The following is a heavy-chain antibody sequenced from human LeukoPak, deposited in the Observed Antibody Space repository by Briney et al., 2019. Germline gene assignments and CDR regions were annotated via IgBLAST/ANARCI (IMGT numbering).Heavy chain of an antibody. CDR2: IYSGGST. Sequence: PGGSLRLSCAASGFTVSSNYMSWVRQAPGKGLEWVSVIYSGGSTYYADSVKGRFTISRDNSKNTLYLQMNSLRAEDTAVYYCAKDIKAGNGDSSFDDWGQGTLVTVSS. V-gene: IGHV3-66*01. D-gene: IGHD4-17*01. J-gene: IGHJ4*02. CDR3: AKDIKAGNGDSSFDD. CDR1: GFTVSSNY.